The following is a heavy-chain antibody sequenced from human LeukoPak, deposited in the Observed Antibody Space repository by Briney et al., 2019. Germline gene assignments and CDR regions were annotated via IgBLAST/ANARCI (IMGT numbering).Heavy chain of an antibody. CDR1: GGSISSGSFY. D-gene: IGHD4-11*01. CDR2: LYYSGTT. Sequence: PSETLSLTCTASGGSISSGSFYWGWIRQPPGKGLEWIASLYYSGTTYYNPSLKSRVTMSVDTSKNQFSLKLSSVTAADTAVYYCARQWGFDYSIDWYFDLWGRGILVTVSS. V-gene: IGHV4-39*01. CDR3: ARQWGFDYSIDWYFDL. J-gene: IGHJ2*01.